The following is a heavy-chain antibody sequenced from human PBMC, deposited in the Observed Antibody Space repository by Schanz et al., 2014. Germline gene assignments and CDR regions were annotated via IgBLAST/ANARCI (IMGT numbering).Heavy chain of an antibody. CDR1: GFTFSSYG. CDR2: VYMSAAST. V-gene: IGHV3-NL1*01. Sequence: QVQLVESGGGVVQPGGSLRLSCEASGFTFSSYGMHWVRQAPGKGLEWVSTVYMSAASTRYADSVKGRFIISRDSSKNTLFLQMNSLRPEDTALYFCARDEGRDGYNLAFDVWGQGTLVTVSS. J-gene: IGHJ3*01. CDR3: ARDEGRDGYNLAFDV. D-gene: IGHD5-12*01.